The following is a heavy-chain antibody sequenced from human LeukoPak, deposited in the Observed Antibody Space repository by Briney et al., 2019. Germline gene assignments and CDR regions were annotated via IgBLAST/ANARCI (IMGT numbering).Heavy chain of an antibody. D-gene: IGHD5-24*01. Sequence: GGSLRLSCAASGFTFSSYAMHWVRQAPGKGLEWVGNIKQDGSEKRYADSVRGRFTISRDNAQTSLYLQMNSLRAEDTAVYYCARASNPWLQLTWGQGTLVTVSS. V-gene: IGHV3-7*03. J-gene: IGHJ5*02. CDR3: ARASNPWLQLT. CDR1: GFTFSSYA. CDR2: IKQDGSEK.